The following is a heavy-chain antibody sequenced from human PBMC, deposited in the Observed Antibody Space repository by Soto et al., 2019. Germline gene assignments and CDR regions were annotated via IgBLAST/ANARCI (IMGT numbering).Heavy chain of an antibody. V-gene: IGHV3-74*03. CDR1: GFTFSSSW. CDR2: INSDGSTT. D-gene: IGHD2-2*01. Sequence: EVQLVESGGGLVQPGGSLRLSCAASGFTFSSSWMHWVRQVPGKGLVWVSRINSDGSTTQYADSVRSRFTISRDNSKNTLLLQVYILAIEDTAVYFCASLPMPLGACALWGQGTLVTVSS. CDR3: ASLPMPLGACAL. J-gene: IGHJ1*01.